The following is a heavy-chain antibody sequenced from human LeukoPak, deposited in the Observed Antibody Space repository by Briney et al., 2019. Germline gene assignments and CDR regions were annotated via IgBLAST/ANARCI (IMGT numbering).Heavy chain of an antibody. CDR2: IIPIFGTA. D-gene: IGHD4-17*01. Sequence: SVKVSRKASGGTFSSYAISWVRQAPGQGLEWMGGIIPIFGTANYAQKFQGRVTITTDESTSTAYMELSSLRSEDTAVYYCVGTTVPTVHYMDVWGKGTTVTVSS. J-gene: IGHJ6*03. CDR1: GGTFSSYA. CDR3: VGTTVPTVHYMDV. V-gene: IGHV1-69*05.